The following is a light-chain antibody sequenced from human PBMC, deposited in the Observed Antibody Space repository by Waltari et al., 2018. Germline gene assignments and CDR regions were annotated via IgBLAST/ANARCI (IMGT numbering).Light chain of an antibody. J-gene: IGKJ3*01. Sequence: DIQMTQSPSSLSAFLGASVSITYRASHDIGNYLSWYHQKPGRVPTLLIHSASTSQSWVPSRFSGSGSGTEFTLTIANLQPDDVGSYYCQKWDSAPFTFGPGTKVDL. CDR2: SAS. CDR3: QKWDSAPFT. V-gene: IGKV1-27*01. CDR1: HDIGNY.